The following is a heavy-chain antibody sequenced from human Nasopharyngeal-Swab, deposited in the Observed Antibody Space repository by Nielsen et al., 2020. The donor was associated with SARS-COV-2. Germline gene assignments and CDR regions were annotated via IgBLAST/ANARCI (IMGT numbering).Heavy chain of an antibody. CDR1: GYIFNDHF. V-gene: IGHV1-46*02. CDR2: INPSGTST. Sequence: ASVQVSCKAPGYIFNDHFIHWVRQAPEQGLEWMGIINPSGTSTTHAQRFQGRVTMTRDTSTSTVHMELSSLRSGDTAVYYCARAAIDQHFDLWGPGTLVTVSS. CDR3: ARAAIDQHFDL. J-gene: IGHJ4*02. D-gene: IGHD5-24*01.